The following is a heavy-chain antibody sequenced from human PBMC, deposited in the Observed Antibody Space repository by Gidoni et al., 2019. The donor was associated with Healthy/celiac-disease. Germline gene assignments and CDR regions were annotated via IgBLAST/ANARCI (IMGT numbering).Heavy chain of an antibody. Sequence: QVQLVQSGAEVKKPGASVKVSSKASGYTFTSYYTHWVQQAPGQGLDWMGIINPSGGSTSYAQKFQGRVTMTRDTSTSTVYMELSSLRSEDTAVYYCARDFRQWLVLSGHNNAFDIWGQGTMVTVSS. D-gene: IGHD6-19*01. CDR1: GYTFTSYY. J-gene: IGHJ3*02. V-gene: IGHV1-46*01. CDR3: ARDFRQWLVLSGHNNAFDI. CDR2: INPSGGST.